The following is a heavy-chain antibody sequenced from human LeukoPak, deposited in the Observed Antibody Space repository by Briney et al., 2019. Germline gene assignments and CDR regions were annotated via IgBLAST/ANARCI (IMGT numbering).Heavy chain of an antibody. CDR1: ADSISSRY. D-gene: IGHD3-22*01. Sequence: SETLSLTCTVSADSISSRYCSWIRQPPGKGLEWIGYIHYSGTTNYNPSLKSRVTISVDTSKKQLSLKLKSVTAADTAVYYCANLHYVSSGSNFDYWGQGTLVTVSS. V-gene: IGHV4-59*11. CDR3: ANLHYVSSGSNFDY. J-gene: IGHJ4*02. CDR2: IHYSGTT.